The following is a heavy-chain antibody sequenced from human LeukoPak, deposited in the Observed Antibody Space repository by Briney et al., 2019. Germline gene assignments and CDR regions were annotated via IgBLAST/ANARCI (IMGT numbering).Heavy chain of an antibody. CDR2: IYHSGST. J-gene: IGHJ4*02. V-gene: IGHV4-38-2*02. CDR1: GGSISSGYY. D-gene: IGHD2-15*01. CDR3: ARVMLGYCSGGSCYSQNFDY. Sequence: SETLSLTCTVSGGSISSGYYWGWIRQPPGKGLEWIGSIYHSGSTYYNPSLKSRVTISVDTSKNQFSLKLSSVTAADTAVYYCARVMLGYCSGGSCYSQNFDYWGQGTLVTVSS.